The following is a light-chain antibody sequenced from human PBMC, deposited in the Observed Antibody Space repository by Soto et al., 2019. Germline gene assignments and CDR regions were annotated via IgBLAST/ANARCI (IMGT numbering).Light chain of an antibody. J-gene: IGKJ1*01. V-gene: IGKV3-15*01. CDR2: GAS. CDR1: QSVSRN. Sequence: IVMTRSPATLSVSPGQRPSLSYRASQSVSRNLAWYKQKPGQAPRLLIYGASTRATGIPDRFSGSGSGTDFTLTISRLQPEDFAVYYCQQYDSSPRTFGQGTKVDIK. CDR3: QQYDSSPRT.